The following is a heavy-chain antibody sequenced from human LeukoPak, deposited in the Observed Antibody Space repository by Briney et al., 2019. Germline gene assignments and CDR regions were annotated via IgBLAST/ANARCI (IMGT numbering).Heavy chain of an antibody. J-gene: IGHJ4*02. Sequence: ASAKVSCKASGYTFTSYGISWARQAPGQGLEWMGWISAYNGNTNYAQKFQGRVTITTDESTSTAYMELSSLRSEDTAVYYCARETEYYYDSSGYYPLDYWGQGTLVTVSS. V-gene: IGHV1-18*01. CDR1: GYTFTSYG. D-gene: IGHD3-22*01. CDR2: ISAYNGNT. CDR3: ARETEYYYDSSGYYPLDY.